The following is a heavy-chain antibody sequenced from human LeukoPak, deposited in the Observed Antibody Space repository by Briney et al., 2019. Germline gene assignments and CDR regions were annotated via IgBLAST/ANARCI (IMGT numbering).Heavy chain of an antibody. CDR2: MYLSGTT. CDR3: AKTDYGHYSGFEV. CDR1: TYSISSGYS. J-gene: IGHJ3*01. Sequence: PSEPLSLTCVVSTYSISSGYSWGWIRQPPGKGLEWIGSMYLSGTTYYNPSLKSRVTISVDKSENQFSLKVNFVTAADTAVYFCAKTDYGHYSGFEVWGQGIMVTVSS. D-gene: IGHD4-17*01. V-gene: IGHV4-38-2*01.